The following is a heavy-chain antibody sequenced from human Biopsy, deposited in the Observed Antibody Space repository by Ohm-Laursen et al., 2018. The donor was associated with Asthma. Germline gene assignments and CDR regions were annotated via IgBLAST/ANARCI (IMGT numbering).Heavy chain of an antibody. Sequence: GSSVKVSCKTSGYTFNSAGITWVRQAPGQGLEWMGWISVYNGNTKVAQKLQDRVTMITDTSTSTAYVELRSLRSDDTAVYFRARAVDYSHYYGIDVWGQGTTVTVS. J-gene: IGHJ6*02. D-gene: IGHD3-10*01. CDR2: ISVYNGNT. CDR3: ARAVDYSHYYGIDV. V-gene: IGHV1-18*01. CDR1: GYTFNSAG.